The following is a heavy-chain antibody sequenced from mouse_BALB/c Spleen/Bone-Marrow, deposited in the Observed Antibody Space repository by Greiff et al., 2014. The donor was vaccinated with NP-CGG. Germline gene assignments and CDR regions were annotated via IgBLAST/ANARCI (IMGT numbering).Heavy chain of an antibody. D-gene: IGHD4-1*01. CDR3: ARGDWDEAMDY. CDR1: GFTFSSYA. V-gene: IGHV5-9-1*01. J-gene: IGHJ4*01. CDR2: INSGGSYT. Sequence: DVMLVESGGGLVKPGGSLKLSCAASGFTFSSYAMSWVRRTPEKRLEWVATINSGGSYTYYPDSVKGRFTISRDNAKNTLYLQMSSLRSEDTAMYYCARGDWDEAMDYWGQGTSVTVST.